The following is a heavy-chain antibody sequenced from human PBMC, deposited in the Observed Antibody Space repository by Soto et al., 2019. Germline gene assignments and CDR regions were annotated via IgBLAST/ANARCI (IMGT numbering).Heavy chain of an antibody. J-gene: IGHJ4*02. D-gene: IGHD6-19*01. CDR1: GYPFSSYA. CDR3: ARDLRSASGWYAPGY. CDR2: ISTSGAT. V-gene: IGHV3-23*01. Sequence: GESLKISCAASGYPFSSYAMIWVRQAPGRGLEWVSSISTSGATYYADSVKGRFTFSRDNSRNRVYLQMNSLRAEDTAVYYCARDLRSASGWYAPGYWGQGTLVTVSS.